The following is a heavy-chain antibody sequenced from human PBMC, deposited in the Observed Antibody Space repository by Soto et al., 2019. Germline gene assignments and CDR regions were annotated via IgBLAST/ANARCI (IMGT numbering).Heavy chain of an antibody. CDR2: LYSGGAT. D-gene: IGHD3-10*01. V-gene: IGHV3-53*04. CDR3: LRGRYGSQIH. J-gene: IGHJ4*02. Sequence: PGGSLRLSCAASGFIVSSNYMTWVRQAPGKGLEWVSLLYSGGATHYAASVKGRFTISSHSSQNTLFLQMKSLRTEDTATYYCLRGRYGSQIHWGQGTKVTVSS. CDR1: GFIVSSNY.